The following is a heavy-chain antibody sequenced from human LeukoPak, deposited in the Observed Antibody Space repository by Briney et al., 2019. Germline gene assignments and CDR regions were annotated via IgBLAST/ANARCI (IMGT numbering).Heavy chain of an antibody. CDR1: GFTFSSYG. CDR3: ARGTPSARIFDY. V-gene: IGHV3-33*01. CDR2: IWYDGSNK. Sequence: PGGSLRLSCAASGFTFSSYGMHWVRQAPGKGLEWVAVIWYDGSNKYYADSVKSRFTISRDNSKNTLYLQMNSLRAEDTAVYYCARGTPSARIFDYWGQGTLVTVSS. J-gene: IGHJ4*02.